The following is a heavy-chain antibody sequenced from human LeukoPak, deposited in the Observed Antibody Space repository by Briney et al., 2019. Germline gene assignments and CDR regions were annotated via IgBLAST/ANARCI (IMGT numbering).Heavy chain of an antibody. CDR3: ATGTWIQLWSYFDY. J-gene: IGHJ4*02. D-gene: IGHD5-18*01. CDR1: GYTFTGYY. CDR2: INPNSGGT. Sequence: ASVTVSCKASGYTFTGYYMHWVRQAPGQGLEWMGWINPNSGGTNYAQKFQGRVTMTRDTSISTAYMELSRLRSDDTAVYYCATGTWIQLWSYFDYWGQGTLVTVSS. V-gene: IGHV1-2*02.